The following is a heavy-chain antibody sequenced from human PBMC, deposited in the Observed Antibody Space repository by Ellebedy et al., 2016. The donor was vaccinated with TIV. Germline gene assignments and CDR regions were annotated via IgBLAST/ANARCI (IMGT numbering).Heavy chain of an antibody. J-gene: IGHJ6*02. CDR1: GGTFSSYA. CDR2: IIPIFGTA. D-gene: IGHD2-15*01. CDR3: ARAAAPAYLYGMDV. Sequence: SVKVSXXASGGTFSSYAISWVRQAPGQGLEWMGGIIPIFGTANYAQKFQGRVTMTRDTSTSTVYMELSSLRSEDTAVYYCARAAAPAYLYGMDVWGQGTTVTVSS. V-gene: IGHV1-69*05.